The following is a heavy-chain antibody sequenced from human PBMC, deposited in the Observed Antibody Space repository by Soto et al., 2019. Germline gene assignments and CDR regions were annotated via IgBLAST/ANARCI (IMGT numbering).Heavy chain of an antibody. CDR1: GASISSGDYF. J-gene: IGHJ4*02. D-gene: IGHD5-18*01. CDR2: IYDSGSS. Sequence: SETLSLTCTVSGASISSGDYFWSWIRQSPGKGLQWIGYIYDSGSSYYNPSLKSRVTMSVDTSKNQFSLKLSSVTAADTAVYYCAREINSYGYRTFDYWGQGTLVTVSS. CDR3: AREINSYGYRTFDY. V-gene: IGHV4-30-4*01.